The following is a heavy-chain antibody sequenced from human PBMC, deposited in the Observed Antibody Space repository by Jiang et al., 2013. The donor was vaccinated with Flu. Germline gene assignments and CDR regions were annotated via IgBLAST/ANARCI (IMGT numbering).Heavy chain of an antibody. Sequence: SGAEVKKPGASVKVSCKASGYTFTSYDINWVRQATGQGLEWMGWMNPNSGNTGYAQKFQGRVTMTRNTSISTAYMELSSLRSEDTAVYYCARAKRGLSAAMVQSFDPWGQGTLVTVSS. D-gene: IGHD2-2*01. J-gene: IGHJ5*02. V-gene: IGHV1-8*01. CDR2: MNPNSGNT. CDR3: ARAKRGLSAAMVQSFDP. CDR1: GYTFTSYD.